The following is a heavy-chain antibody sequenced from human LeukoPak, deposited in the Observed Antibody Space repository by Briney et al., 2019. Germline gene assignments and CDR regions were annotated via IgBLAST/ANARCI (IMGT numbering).Heavy chain of an antibody. J-gene: IGHJ4*02. D-gene: IGHD4-17*01. V-gene: IGHV3-48*01. CDR3: ARDTTVTTFDY. CDR1: GFTFSSYS. CDR2: ISSSSSTI. Sequence: GGSLRLSCAASGFTFSSYSTNWVRQAPGKGLEWVSYISSSSSTIYYADSVKGRFTISRDNAKNSLYLQMNSLRAEDTAVYYCARDTTVTTFDYWGQGTLVTVSS.